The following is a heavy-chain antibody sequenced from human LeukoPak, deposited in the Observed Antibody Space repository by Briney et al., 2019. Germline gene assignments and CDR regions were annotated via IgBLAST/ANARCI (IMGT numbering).Heavy chain of an antibody. CDR1: GGSIRGYY. J-gene: IGHJ4*02. Sequence: SETLSLTCNVSGGSIRGYYWSWIRQPPGKRLEWIGYIYSSGSTNYNPSLKSRVTMSVDTSKNQFSLKVSSVTAADTAVYYCAKPTYYYGSGSYLTPPAFDYWGQGTLVTVSS. D-gene: IGHD3-10*01. CDR3: AKPTYYYGSGSYLTPPAFDY. CDR2: IYSSGST. V-gene: IGHV4-59*01.